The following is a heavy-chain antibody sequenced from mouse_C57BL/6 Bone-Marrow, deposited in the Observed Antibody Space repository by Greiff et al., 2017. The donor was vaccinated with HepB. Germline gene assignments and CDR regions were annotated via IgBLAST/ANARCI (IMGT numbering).Heavy chain of an antibody. CDR3: ARDPLGEAY. J-gene: IGHJ3*01. Sequence: VQLKESGPGLVKPSQSLSLTCSVTGYSITSGYYWNWIRQFPGNKLEWMGDISYDGSNNYNPSLKNRTSITRDTSKNQFCLKLNSVTTEDTATYYCARDPLGEAYWGQGTLVTVSA. CDR2: ISYDGSN. CDR1: GYSITSGYY. V-gene: IGHV3-6*01. D-gene: IGHD4-1*01.